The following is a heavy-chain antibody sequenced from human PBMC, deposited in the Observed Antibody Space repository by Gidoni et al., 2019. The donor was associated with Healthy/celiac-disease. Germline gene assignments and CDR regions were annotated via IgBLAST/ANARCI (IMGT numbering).Heavy chain of an antibody. Sequence: QVQLQQWGAGLLKPSETLSLTCAVYGGSFSGYYWSWIRQPPGKGLEWIGEINHSGSTNYNPSLKSLVTISVDTSKNQFSLKLSSVTAADTAVYYCARGRSKRYTTVTTSTYFDYWGQGTLVTVSS. D-gene: IGHD4-17*01. V-gene: IGHV4-34*01. CDR2: INHSGST. CDR1: GGSFSGYY. J-gene: IGHJ4*02. CDR3: ARGRSKRYTTVTTSTYFDY.